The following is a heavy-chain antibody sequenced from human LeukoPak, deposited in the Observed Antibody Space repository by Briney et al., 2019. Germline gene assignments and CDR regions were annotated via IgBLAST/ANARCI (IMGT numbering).Heavy chain of an antibody. CDR3: ARDPPYYYDSSGDFDY. V-gene: IGHV1-69*05. J-gene: IGHJ4*02. Sequence: ASVKVSCKASGGTFSSYAISWVRQAPGQGLEWMGGIIPIFGTANYAQKFQGRVTITTDESTSTAYMELSSLRSEDTAVYYCARDPPYYYDSSGDFDYWGRGTLVTVSS. CDR2: IIPIFGTA. CDR1: GGTFSSYA. D-gene: IGHD3-22*01.